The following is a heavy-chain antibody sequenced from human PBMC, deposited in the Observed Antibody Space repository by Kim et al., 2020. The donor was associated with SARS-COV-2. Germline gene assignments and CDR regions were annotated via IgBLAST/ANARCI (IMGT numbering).Heavy chain of an antibody. J-gene: IGHJ6*02. V-gene: IGHV5-51*01. CDR3: ARHFAWGYGDYGDYYYYGMDV. Sequence: GESLKISCKGSGYSFTSYWIGWVRQMPGKGLEWMGIIYPGDSDTRYSPSFQGQVTISADKSINTAYLQWSSLKASDTAMYYCARHFAWGYGDYGDYYYYGMDVWGQGTTVTVSS. CDR1: GYSFTSYW. CDR2: IYPGDSDT. D-gene: IGHD4-17*01.